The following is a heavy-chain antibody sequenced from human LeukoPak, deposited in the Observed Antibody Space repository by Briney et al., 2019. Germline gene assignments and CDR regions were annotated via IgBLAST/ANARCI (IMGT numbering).Heavy chain of an antibody. V-gene: IGHV3-23*01. Sequence: GGSLRLSCAASGFTFSSYAMSWVRQAPGKGLEWVSAISGSGGSTYYADSVKGRLTISRDNSKNTLYLQMNSLRAEDTAVYYCAKDQEYYYDRRGIDYWGQGTLVTVSS. CDR3: AKDQEYYYDRRGIDY. D-gene: IGHD3-22*01. CDR1: GFTFSSYA. CDR2: ISGSGGST. J-gene: IGHJ4*02.